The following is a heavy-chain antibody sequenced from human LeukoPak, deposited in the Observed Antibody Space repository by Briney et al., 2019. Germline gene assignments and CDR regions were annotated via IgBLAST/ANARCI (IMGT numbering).Heavy chain of an antibody. Sequence: SETLSLTCAIYGWSFSGYYWSWIRQPPGKGLEWIGEINHSGSTNYNPSLKSRVTISVDTSKNQFSLKLSSVTAADTAVYYCARRKSGYYDFWSGYYRTDYWGQGTLVTVSS. V-gene: IGHV4-34*01. J-gene: IGHJ4*02. CDR1: GWSFSGYY. D-gene: IGHD3-3*01. CDR3: ARRKSGYYDFWSGYYRTDY. CDR2: INHSGST.